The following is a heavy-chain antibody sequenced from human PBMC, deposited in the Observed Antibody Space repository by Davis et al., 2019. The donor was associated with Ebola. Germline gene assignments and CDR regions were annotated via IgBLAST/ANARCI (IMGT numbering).Heavy chain of an antibody. CDR2: IYHSGST. D-gene: IGHD2-15*01. J-gene: IGHJ6*02. CDR1: GGSISSGGYS. CDR3: ARGGYCSGGSCYGGYYYYGMDV. V-gene: IGHV4-30-2*01. Sequence: SETLSLTCAVSGGSISSGGYSWSWIRQPPGKGLEWIGYIYHSGSTNYNPSLKSRVTISVDKSKNQFSLKLSSVTAADTAVYYCARGGYCSGGSCYGGYYYYGMDVWGQGTTVTVSS.